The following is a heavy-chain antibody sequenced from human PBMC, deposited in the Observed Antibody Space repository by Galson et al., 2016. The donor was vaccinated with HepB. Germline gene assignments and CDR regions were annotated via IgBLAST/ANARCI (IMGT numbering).Heavy chain of an antibody. CDR3: AKLDCGRDCPRDD. Sequence: SLRLSWAAAGFTVSRSGMHWVRQAPGKGLEWVAVISYDGGDKHYADSVKGRFTVARDNSKNTLFLQMNSLRVEDAAVYYCAKLDCGRDCPRDDWGQGTLVTVSS. J-gene: IGHJ4*02. CDR2: ISYDGGDK. D-gene: IGHD2-21*02. CDR1: GFTVSRSG. V-gene: IGHV3-30*19.